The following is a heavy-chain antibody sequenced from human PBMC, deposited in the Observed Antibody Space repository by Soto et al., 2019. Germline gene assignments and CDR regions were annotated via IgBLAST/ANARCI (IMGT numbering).Heavy chain of an antibody. V-gene: IGHV4-31*03. CDR1: GGSISSGGYY. CDR2: IYYSGST. J-gene: IGHJ4*02. Sequence: KTSETLSLTCTVSGGSISSGGYYWSWIRQHPGKGLEWIGYIYYSGSTYYNPSLKSRVTISVDTSKNQFSLKLSSVTAADTAVYYCESSGAMVGFDYWGQGNLVTVSS. D-gene: IGHD5-18*01. CDR3: ESSGAMVGFDY.